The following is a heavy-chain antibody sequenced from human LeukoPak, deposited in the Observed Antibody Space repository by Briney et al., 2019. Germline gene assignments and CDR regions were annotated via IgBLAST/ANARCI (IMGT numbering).Heavy chain of an antibody. Sequence: GGSLKLSCAGSGFTFSDSAVHWVRQASGKGLEWVGRITRKAYNYATAYPASVRGRFTISRDDSKNTAYLQMNSLKTEDTALYFCATTCGTCYYTMDVWGQGTTVTASS. CDR3: ATTCGTCYYTMDV. D-gene: IGHD1-1*01. CDR1: GFTFSDSA. V-gene: IGHV3-73*01. CDR2: ITRKAYNYAT. J-gene: IGHJ6*02.